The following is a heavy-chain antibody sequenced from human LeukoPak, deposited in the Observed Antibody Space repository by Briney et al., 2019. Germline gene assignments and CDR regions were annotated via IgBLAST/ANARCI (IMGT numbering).Heavy chain of an antibody. Sequence: GGSLRLSCAASGFTFSTYTMNWVRQAPGKGLEWVSSISSIGSTIYYADSVKGRFTISRDDAKNSMFLQMNSLRAEDTAVYYCARLYCSGGSCYKGAGDYWGQGTLVTVSS. J-gene: IGHJ4*02. CDR1: GFTFSTYT. CDR2: ISSIGSTI. D-gene: IGHD2-15*01. V-gene: IGHV3-48*01. CDR3: ARLYCSGGSCYKGAGDY.